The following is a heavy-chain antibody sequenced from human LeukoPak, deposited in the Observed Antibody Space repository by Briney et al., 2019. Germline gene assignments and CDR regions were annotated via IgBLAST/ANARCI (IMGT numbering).Heavy chain of an antibody. D-gene: IGHD1-26*01. CDR1: GASISSGTSY. Sequence: SQTLSLTCTVSGASISSGTSYLNWIRQPAGKRLEWMGRVYTSGSTNYNPSLKSRVTISVDTSKNQFSLKLSSVTAADTAVYYCARDWELEGSGFDYWGQGTLVTVSS. V-gene: IGHV4-61*02. CDR2: VYTSGST. CDR3: ARDWELEGSGFDY. J-gene: IGHJ4*02.